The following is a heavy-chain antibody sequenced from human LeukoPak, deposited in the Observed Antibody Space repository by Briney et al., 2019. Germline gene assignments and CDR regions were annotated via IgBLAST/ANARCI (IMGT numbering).Heavy chain of an antibody. CDR2: IYTSVST. Sequence: SETLSLTCSVSGGSISNYYWSWIRQPAGKGLEWIGRIYTSVSTKYSTSLNSRVAMSLDKSKTQFSLKLSSVIAADTAVYYCANLHRDSDGYYYVDNWGQGTLVTVSS. J-gene: IGHJ4*02. V-gene: IGHV4-4*07. D-gene: IGHD3-22*01. CDR1: GGSISNYY. CDR3: ANLHRDSDGYYYVDN.